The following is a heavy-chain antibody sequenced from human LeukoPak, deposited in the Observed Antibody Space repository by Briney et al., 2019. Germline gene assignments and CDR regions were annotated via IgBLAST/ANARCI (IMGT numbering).Heavy chain of an antibody. CDR2: INYSGNT. J-gene: IGHJ4*02. V-gene: IGHV4-59*01. D-gene: IGHD4-17*01. Sequence: PSETLSLTCTVSGDSISSYYWSWIRQPHGKGLEWMGYINYSGNTNYNPSLKSRVTISVDTSKNQFSLRLTSVTAADTAVYYCAREGRQDYVYFDCWGQGTLVTVSS. CDR1: GDSISSYY. CDR3: AREGRQDYVYFDC.